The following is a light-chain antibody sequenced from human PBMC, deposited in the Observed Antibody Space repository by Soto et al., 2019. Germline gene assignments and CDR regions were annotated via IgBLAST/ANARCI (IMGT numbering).Light chain of an antibody. J-gene: IGKJ1*01. CDR3: QQYNNWPPET. CDR2: GAS. CDR1: QSVSSN. Sequence: EIVMTQSPATLSVSPGERATLSCRASQSVSSNLAWYQQKPGQAPRLRIYGASTRATGIPARFSGSGSGTEFTLTISSLQSEDFAVYSCQQYNNWPPETFGQGTKLEIK. V-gene: IGKV3-15*01.